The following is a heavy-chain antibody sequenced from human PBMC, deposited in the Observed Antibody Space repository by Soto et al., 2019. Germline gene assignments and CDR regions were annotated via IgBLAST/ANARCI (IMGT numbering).Heavy chain of an antibody. V-gene: IGHV1-2*02. CDR3: AKVNLRGNYFYSLEV. CDR1: GYTFSAYY. D-gene: IGHD2-15*01. Sequence: ASVKVFCKASGYTFSAYYMHWVRQAPGQGLEWMGWINPNSGGTNYAQKFQGRVTMTRDTTISTAYMELSSLRSDDTAVYYCAKVNLRGNYFYSLEVWGQGTTVTVSS. CDR2: INPNSGGT. J-gene: IGHJ6*02.